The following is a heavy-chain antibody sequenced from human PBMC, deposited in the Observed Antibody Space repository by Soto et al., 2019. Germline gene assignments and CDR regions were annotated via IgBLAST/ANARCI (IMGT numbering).Heavy chain of an antibody. CDR2: IYYSGST. CDR1: GGSISSYY. Sequence: SETLSLTCTVSGGSISSYYWSWIRQPPGKGLEWIGYIYYSGSTNYNPSLKSRVTISVDTSKNQFSLKLSSVTAADTAVYYSARGGARDDILTGYQPYSFDAWGEGTLGT. D-gene: IGHD3-9*01. CDR3: ARGGARDDILTGYQPYSFDA. J-gene: IGHJ4*02. V-gene: IGHV4-59*01.